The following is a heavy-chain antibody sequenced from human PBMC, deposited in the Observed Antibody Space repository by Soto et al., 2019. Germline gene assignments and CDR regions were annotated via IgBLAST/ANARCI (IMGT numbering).Heavy chain of an antibody. CDR3: AKALLWFGEMRGYYFDY. D-gene: IGHD3-10*01. CDR1: GFTFSSYA. V-gene: IGHV3-23*01. CDR2: ISGSGGST. J-gene: IGHJ4*02. Sequence: GGSLRLSCAASGFTFSSYAMSWVRQAPGKGLEWVSAISGSGGSTYYADSVKGRFTISRDNSKNTLYLQMNSLRAEDTAVYYCAKALLWFGEMRGYYFDYWGQGTLVTVSS.